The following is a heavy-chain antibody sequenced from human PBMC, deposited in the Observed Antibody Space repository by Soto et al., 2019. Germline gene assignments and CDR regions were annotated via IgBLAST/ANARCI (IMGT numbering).Heavy chain of an antibody. CDR2: ISANGQGI. V-gene: IGHV3-23*01. Sequence: GSLRLSCAASGFTFSTYALSWVRQAPGKGLEWVSAISANGQGIYYADSVRGRFTISRDNSKNTIFLHMDSLRAEDTAVYYRAKDRNYPRDQFHYWGQGTLVTVSS. CDR3: AKDRNYPRDQFHY. J-gene: IGHJ4*02. D-gene: IGHD1-7*01. CDR1: GFTFSTYA.